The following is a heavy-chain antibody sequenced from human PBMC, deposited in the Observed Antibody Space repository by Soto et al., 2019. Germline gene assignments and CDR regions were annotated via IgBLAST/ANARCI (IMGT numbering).Heavy chain of an antibody. CDR3: ATGYCSGGSCPVSMDV. V-gene: IGHV1-24*01. CDR2: FDPEDGET. D-gene: IGHD2-15*01. Sequence: QAQLVQSGAEVKKPGASVKVSCKVSGYTLTGFSMHWVRQAPGKGLEWMGGFDPEDGETIYAQKVQGRVTMTEDTSTDTAYMELSSLRSEDTAVYYCATGYCSGGSCPVSMDVWGKGTTVTVSS. CDR1: GYTLTGFS. J-gene: IGHJ6*04.